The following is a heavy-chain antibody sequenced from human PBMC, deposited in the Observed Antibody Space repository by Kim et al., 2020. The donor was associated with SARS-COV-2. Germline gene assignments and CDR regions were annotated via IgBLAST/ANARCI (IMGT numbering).Heavy chain of an antibody. J-gene: IGHJ4*01. Sequence: GGSLRLSCAASGFNVSRTYMTWVRQAPGKGLEWVSAIYGGGDTYYGDSMEGRFTMSKHDSKNTVYLQLNSLGPDDSAIYYCGRGSEVTQFGKLFAHLDFWGHGTLVTVSS. CDR2: IYGGGDT. V-gene: IGHV3-53*04. CDR3: GRGSEVTQFGKLFAHLDF. CDR1: GFNVSRTY. D-gene: IGHD3-10*01.